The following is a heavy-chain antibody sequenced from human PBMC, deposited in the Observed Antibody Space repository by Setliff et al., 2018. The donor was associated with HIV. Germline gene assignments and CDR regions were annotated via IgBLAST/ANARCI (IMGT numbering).Heavy chain of an antibody. CDR1: GGSIYSGSYY. J-gene: IGHJ4*02. CDR3: AADISGYTFDY. CDR2: MYYSGTT. D-gene: IGHD3-22*01. Sequence: PSETLSLTCSVSGGSIYSGSYYWGWIRQPPGKGLEWIGSMYYSGTTYYNPSLKSRVTISVDTSKNQFSLKLSSVTAADTAVYYCAADISGYTFDYWDQGTLVTVSS. V-gene: IGHV4-39*07.